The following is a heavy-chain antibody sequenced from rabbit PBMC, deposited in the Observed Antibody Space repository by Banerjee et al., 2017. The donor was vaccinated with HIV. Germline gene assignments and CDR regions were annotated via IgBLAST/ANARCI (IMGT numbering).Heavy chain of an antibody. CDR3: ARDLAGVIGWNFGL. D-gene: IGHD4-1*01. CDR2: INTSSGNT. Sequence: QEQLVESGGGLVQPGGSLKLACKASGFDFSSNAMCWVRQAPGKGLEWIACINTSSGNTVYASWAKGRFTISKTSSTTVTLQMTSLTAADTATYFCARDLAGVIGWNFGLWGQGTLVTVS. J-gene: IGHJ4*01. CDR1: GFDFSSNA. V-gene: IGHV1S45*01.